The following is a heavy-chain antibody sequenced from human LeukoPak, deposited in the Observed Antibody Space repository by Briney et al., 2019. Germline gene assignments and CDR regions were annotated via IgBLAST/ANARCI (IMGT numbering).Heavy chain of an antibody. J-gene: IGHJ4*02. D-gene: IGHD6-13*01. CDR2: IYSGGST. CDR1: GFTVSAKY. Sequence: GGSLRLSCAASGFTVSAKYMNWVRQAPGKGLEWVSVIYSGGSTYYADYVKGRFTIYRDNSKNTLYLQINSLRADDTAVYYCARDPDSSSGKYFDYWGQGTLVTVSS. V-gene: IGHV3-53*01. CDR3: ARDPDSSSGKYFDY.